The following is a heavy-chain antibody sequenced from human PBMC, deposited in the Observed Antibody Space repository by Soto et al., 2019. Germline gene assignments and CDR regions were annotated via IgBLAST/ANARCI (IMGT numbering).Heavy chain of an antibody. CDR3: ARIMVRGVISYSRDYHGMDV. Sequence: GESLKISCKGSGYSFSNYWIGWVRQMPGKGLEWMGIIFPRDSDTRYSPSFQGQVTISADKSISTAYLQWSSLKASDTTMYYCARIMVRGVISYSRDYHGMDVWGQGTTVTVSS. CDR2: IFPRDSDT. CDR1: GYSFSNYW. D-gene: IGHD3-10*01. V-gene: IGHV5-51*01. J-gene: IGHJ6*02.